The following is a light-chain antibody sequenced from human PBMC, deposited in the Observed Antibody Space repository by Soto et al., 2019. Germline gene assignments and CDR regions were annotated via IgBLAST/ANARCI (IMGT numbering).Light chain of an antibody. V-gene: IGLV2-23*02. Sequence: QSVLTQPASVSGSPGQSITISCTGTSNDVGSYNLVSWYQQHPGKAPKLMIYEVSKRPSGVSNRFSGSKSGNTASLTISGLQAEDEADYYCCSYAGSSTLRVFGTGTKVTVL. J-gene: IGLJ1*01. CDR1: SNDVGSYNL. CDR2: EVS. CDR3: CSYAGSSTLRV.